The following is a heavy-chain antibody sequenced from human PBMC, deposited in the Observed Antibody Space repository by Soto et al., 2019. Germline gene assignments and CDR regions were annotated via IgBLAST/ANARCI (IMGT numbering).Heavy chain of an antibody. Sequence: ASVKVSCKASGYTFTGHYIHWVRQAPEQGPEWMGEIGPGSGATRYAQRFQGRVTMTRDMSITTVYMELNNLSPDDTAVYYCGRGRSGQIVVFYWGQGTPVTVSS. CDR2: IGPGSGAT. CDR1: GYTFTGHY. J-gene: IGHJ4*02. CDR3: GRGRSGQIVVFY. D-gene: IGHD1-26*01. V-gene: IGHV1-2*02.